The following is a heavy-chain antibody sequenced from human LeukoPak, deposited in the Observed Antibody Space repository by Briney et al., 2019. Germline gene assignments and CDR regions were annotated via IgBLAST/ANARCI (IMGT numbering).Heavy chain of an antibody. CDR3: AREKPIYYYDSSGYYDTASWYFDL. CDR1: GGSFSGYY. CDR2: INHSGST. Sequence: PSETLSLTCAVYGGSFSGYYWSWIRQPPGKGLEWIGEINHSGSTNYNPSLKSRVTISVDTSKNQFSLKLSSVTAADTAVYYCAREKPIYYYDSSGYYDTASWYFDLWGRGTLVTVSS. V-gene: IGHV4-34*01. J-gene: IGHJ2*01. D-gene: IGHD3-22*01.